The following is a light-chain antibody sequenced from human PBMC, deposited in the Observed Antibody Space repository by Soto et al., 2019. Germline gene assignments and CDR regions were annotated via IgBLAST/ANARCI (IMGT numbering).Light chain of an antibody. J-gene: IGKJ4*01. CDR2: DAS. Sequence: EIVLTQSPGTLSLSPGERATLSCRASQSVGSGYLAWYQQKPGQAPRLLIYDASNRATGIPARFTGSGSGTDFTLTIRSLEPEDFAIYYCQQRDSWPLTFGGGTKVDIK. V-gene: IGKV3-11*01. CDR1: QSVGSGY. CDR3: QQRDSWPLT.